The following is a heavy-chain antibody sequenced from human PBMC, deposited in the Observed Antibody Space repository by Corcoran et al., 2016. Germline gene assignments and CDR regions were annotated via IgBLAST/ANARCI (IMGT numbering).Heavy chain of an antibody. V-gene: IGHV1-8*01. Sequence: QVQLVQSGAEVKKPGASVKVSCKASGYTFTSYDVNWVRQATGQGLEWMGWMNPNSGNTGYAQKFQGRVTMTRNTSISTAYMELSSLRSEDTAVYYCARGGVDWNYDWYYYGMDVWGQGTTVTVSS. D-gene: IGHD1-7*01. J-gene: IGHJ6*02. CDR2: MNPNSGNT. CDR3: ARGGVDWNYDWYYYGMDV. CDR1: GYTFTSYD.